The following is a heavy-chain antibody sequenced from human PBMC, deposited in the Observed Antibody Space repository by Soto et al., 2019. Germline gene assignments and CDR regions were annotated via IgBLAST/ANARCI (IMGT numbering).Heavy chain of an antibody. CDR2: IGDSGAST. CDR3: AKGAEQDV. Sequence: EVLLLESGGGLVQPGGSLRLSCEASGFSFSSFAMNWVRQAPGKGLEWVSAIGDSGASTYYADSVKGRFTISRDNSRNTLSLQLNSLRADDTAVYYCAKGAEQDVWGNGTTVTVSP. V-gene: IGHV3-23*01. D-gene: IGHD1-26*01. CDR1: GFSFSSFA. J-gene: IGHJ6*04.